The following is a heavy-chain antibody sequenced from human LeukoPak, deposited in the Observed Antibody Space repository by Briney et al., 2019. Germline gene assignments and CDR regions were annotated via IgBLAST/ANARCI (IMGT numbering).Heavy chain of an antibody. Sequence: ASVKLSCKASGYTFTSYYMHWVRQSPGQGLEWMGMINPSGGRTSYAKKFQGRVTMTRDTSTSTVYMELSSLRSEDTAVYYCARDRGSAHDYWGQGTLVTVSS. CDR3: ARDRGSAHDY. CDR2: INPSGGRT. CDR1: GYTFTSYY. V-gene: IGHV1-46*03. D-gene: IGHD3-16*01. J-gene: IGHJ4*02.